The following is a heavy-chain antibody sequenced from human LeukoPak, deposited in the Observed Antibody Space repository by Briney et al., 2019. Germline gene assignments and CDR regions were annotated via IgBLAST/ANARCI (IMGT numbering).Heavy chain of an antibody. J-gene: IGHJ4*02. CDR3: ATLFVATAPPDY. CDR1: GFTFSRYE. Sequence: GGSLRLSCAASGFTFSRYEMHWVRQAPGKGLEWVTLISNDGSNKYYADSVKGRFTISRDNSKNTLSLQMNSLRVEDTAVYYCATLFVATAPPDYWGQGTLVTVSS. CDR2: ISNDGSNK. D-gene: IGHD5-18*01. V-gene: IGHV3-30-3*01.